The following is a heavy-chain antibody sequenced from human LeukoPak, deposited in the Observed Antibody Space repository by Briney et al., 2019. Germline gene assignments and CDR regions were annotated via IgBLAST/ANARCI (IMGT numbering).Heavy chain of an antibody. CDR2: ISTTSDYI. Sequence: PGGSLTLSCAASGFTFSGYSMNWVRQAPGKGLEWVSSISTTSDYIHYADSLKGRVAISRDNAKNSLYLQMNSLRAEDTAVYYCARGGIYSQGFDYWGQGSLVTVSS. J-gene: IGHJ4*02. V-gene: IGHV3-21*01. D-gene: IGHD6-13*01. CDR1: GFTFSGYS. CDR3: ARGGIYSQGFDY.